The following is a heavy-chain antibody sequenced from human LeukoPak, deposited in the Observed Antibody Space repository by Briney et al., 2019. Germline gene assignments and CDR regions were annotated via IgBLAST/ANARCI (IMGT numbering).Heavy chain of an antibody. CDR3: AKAPVTTCRGAFCYPFDY. CDR1: GFTFTAYV. D-gene: IGHD2-15*01. J-gene: IGHJ4*02. V-gene: IGHV3-23*01. Sequence: PGGSLRLSCAASGFTFTAYVMTWFRQTPGKGLEWVSAISDTGNTYHADSVKGRFTISRDSSKNTLFLQMNRLRPEDAAVYYCAKAPVTTCRGAFCYPFDYWGLGTLVTVSS. CDR2: ISDTGNT.